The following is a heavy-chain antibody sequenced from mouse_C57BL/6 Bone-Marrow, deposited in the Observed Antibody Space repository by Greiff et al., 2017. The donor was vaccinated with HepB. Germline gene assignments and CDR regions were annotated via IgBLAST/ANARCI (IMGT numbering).Heavy chain of an antibody. CDR2: IHPNSGST. D-gene: IGHD2-3*01. CDR3: ARDDGYPSYAMDY. CDR1: GYTFTSYW. V-gene: IGHV1-64*01. Sequence: VQLQQPGAELVKPGASVKLSCKASGYTFTSYWMHWVKQRPGQGLEWIGMIHPNSGSTNYNEKFKSKATLTVDKSSSTAYMQLSSLTSEDSAVYYWARDDGYPSYAMDYWGQGTSVTVSS. J-gene: IGHJ4*01.